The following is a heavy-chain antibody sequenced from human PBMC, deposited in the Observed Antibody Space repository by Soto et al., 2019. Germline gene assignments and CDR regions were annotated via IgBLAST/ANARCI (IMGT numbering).Heavy chain of an antibody. CDR1: GGSISSYY. CDR3: ASGGALENLDYGSFDY. J-gene: IGHJ4*02. V-gene: IGHV4-59*01. CDR2: IYYSGST. Sequence: QVQLQESGPGLVKPSETLSLTCTVSGGSISSYYWSWIRQPPGKGLEWIGYIYYSGSTNYNPSLKSRVTISVDTSKNQFSLKLSSVTAADTAVYYCASGGALENLDYGSFDYWGQGTLVTVSS. D-gene: IGHD4-17*01.